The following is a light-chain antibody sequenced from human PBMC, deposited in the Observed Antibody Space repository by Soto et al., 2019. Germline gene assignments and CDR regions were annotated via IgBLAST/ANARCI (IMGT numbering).Light chain of an antibody. CDR2: DNN. V-gene: IGLV1-51*01. CDR3: ATWDGSRPGEV. Sequence: QSVLTQSPSVSAAPGQKVTISCSGSSSNIGNNYVSWYQQLPGTAPKLLIYDNNKRPSGIPDRFSGSKSGTSGTLDITGLQTGDEADYYCATWDGSRPGEVFGGGTKLTV. CDR1: SSNIGNNY. J-gene: IGLJ2*01.